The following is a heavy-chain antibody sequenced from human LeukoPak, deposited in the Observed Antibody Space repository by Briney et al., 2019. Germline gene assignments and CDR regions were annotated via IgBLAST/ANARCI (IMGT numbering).Heavy chain of an antibody. J-gene: IGHJ4*02. CDR2: INHSGST. CDR3: ARELPRSTTFIDY. V-gene: IGHV4-34*01. CDR1: GGSFSGYY. D-gene: IGHD2-2*01. Sequence: SETLSLTCAVYGGSFSGYYWSWIRQPPGKGLEWIGEINHSGSTNYNPSLKSRVAISIDTSKNQFSLRLSSVTAADTAVYYCARELPRSTTFIDYWGQGTLVTVSS.